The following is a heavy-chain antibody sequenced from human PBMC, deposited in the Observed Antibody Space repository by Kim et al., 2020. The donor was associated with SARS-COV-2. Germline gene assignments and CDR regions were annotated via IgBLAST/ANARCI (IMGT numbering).Heavy chain of an antibody. CDR3: AKLPGYSSSCLDFPCDAFDI. D-gene: IGHD6-13*01. CDR2: IWYDGSNK. J-gene: IGHJ3*02. CDR1: GFTFSSYG. Sequence: GGSLRLSCAASGFTFSSYGMHWVRQAPGKGLEWVAVIWYDGSNKYYADSVKGRFTISRDNSKNTLYLQMNSLRAEETAVYYCAKLPGYSSSCLDFPCDAFDIWGQGTMVTVSS. V-gene: IGHV3-33*06.